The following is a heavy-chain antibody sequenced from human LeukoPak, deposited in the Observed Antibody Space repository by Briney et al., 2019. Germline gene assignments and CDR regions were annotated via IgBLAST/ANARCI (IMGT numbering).Heavy chain of an antibody. Sequence: GGSLRLSCAASGFTFSSYWMSWVRQAPGKGLEWVANIKQDGSEKYYVDSVKGRFTISRDKARNSLYLQMNSLRVEDTAVYYCARDHRYAFDNWGHGTLVTVSS. J-gene: IGHJ4*01. CDR1: GFTFSSYW. D-gene: IGHD5-12*01. CDR2: IKQDGSEK. V-gene: IGHV3-7*01. CDR3: ARDHRYAFDN.